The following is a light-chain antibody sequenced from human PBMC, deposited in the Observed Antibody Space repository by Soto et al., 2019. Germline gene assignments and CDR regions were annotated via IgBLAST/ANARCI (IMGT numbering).Light chain of an antibody. V-gene: IGKV1-5*03. CDR1: QSISNW. J-gene: IGKJ1*01. Sequence: DIQMTQSPSTLSASVGDRVTITCRASQSISNWLAWYQQKPGKAPKLLIYKASSLESGVPSRFSGSGSGTEFALTISSLQPDDFATYYCQQYHSYSPTFGQGTKVDI. CDR3: QQYHSYSPT. CDR2: KAS.